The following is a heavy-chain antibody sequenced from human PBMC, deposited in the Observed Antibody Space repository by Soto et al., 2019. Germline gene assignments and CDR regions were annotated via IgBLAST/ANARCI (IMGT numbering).Heavy chain of an antibody. V-gene: IGHV3-23*01. J-gene: IGHJ4*02. Sequence: GGSLRLSCAASGFTFSSYAMSWVRQAPGKGLEWVSAISGDGSSTYFADSGKGRFTISRDNSKNTLYLQMNSLRAGDTAVYYCAKDWEFDWPNYYFDYWGQGTLVTV. CDR1: GFTFSSYA. D-gene: IGHD3-9*01. CDR3: AKDWEFDWPNYYFDY. CDR2: ISGDGSST.